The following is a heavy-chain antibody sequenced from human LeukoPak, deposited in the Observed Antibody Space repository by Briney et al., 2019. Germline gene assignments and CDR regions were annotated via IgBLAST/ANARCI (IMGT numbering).Heavy chain of an antibody. D-gene: IGHD3-10*01. V-gene: IGHV3-48*03. J-gene: IGHJ4*02. CDR3: ARDRVNYYGSGSYYDFDY. Sequence: GGSLRLSCAVSGFTFSNYEMNWVRQAPGKGLEWLSYISGSGSTIYYADSVKGRFTISRDNAKNSLYLQMNSLRAEDTAVYYCARDRVNYYGSGSYYDFDYWGQGTLVTVSS. CDR1: GFTFSNYE. CDR2: ISGSGSTI.